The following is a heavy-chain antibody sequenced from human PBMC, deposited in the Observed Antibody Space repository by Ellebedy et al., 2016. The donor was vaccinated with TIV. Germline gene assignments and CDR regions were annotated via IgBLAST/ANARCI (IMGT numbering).Heavy chain of an antibody. CDR1: GGSFSGHY. V-gene: IGHV4-34*01. CDR3: ARLGNWNYGGDWFDP. J-gene: IGHJ5*02. D-gene: IGHD1-7*01. Sequence: SETLSLTXAVYGGSFSGHYWSWIRQPPGKGLEWIGEIYHSGDTNYNPSLKSRVSMSVDTSKNQFSLKLRSVTAADTAVYYCARLGNWNYGGDWFDPWGQGTLVTVSS. CDR2: IYHSGDT.